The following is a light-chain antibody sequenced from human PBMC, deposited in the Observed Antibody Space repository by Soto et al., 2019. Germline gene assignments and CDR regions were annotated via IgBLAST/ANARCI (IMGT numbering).Light chain of an antibody. V-gene: IGKV3-20*01. Sequence: EIVLTQSPGTLSLSPGERATLSCRASESVSTNYLAWYQQKPGQAPRLLISGASSRATGIPDRFSGSGSGADFTLTITRLEPEDFAVYYCHQYGSVPRTFGRGTKVEIK. CDR1: ESVSTNY. CDR2: GAS. CDR3: HQYGSVPRT. J-gene: IGKJ4*01.